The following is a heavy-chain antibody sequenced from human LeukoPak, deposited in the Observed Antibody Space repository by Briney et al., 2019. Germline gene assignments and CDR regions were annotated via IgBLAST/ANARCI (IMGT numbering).Heavy chain of an antibody. CDR3: ARGIAAAGILPFLRY. CDR1: GFTFSSYA. D-gene: IGHD6-13*01. CDR2: ISGSGGST. J-gene: IGHJ4*02. V-gene: IGHV3-23*01. Sequence: GGSLRLSCAASGFTFSSYAMSWVRQAPGKGLEWVSAISGSGGSTYYADSVKGRFTISRDNSKNTLYLQMNSLRAEDTAVYYCARGIAAAGILPFLRYWGQGTLVTVSS.